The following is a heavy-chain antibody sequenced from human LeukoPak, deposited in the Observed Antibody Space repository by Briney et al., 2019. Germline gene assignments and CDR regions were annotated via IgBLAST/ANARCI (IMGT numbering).Heavy chain of an antibody. CDR2: IYYRGTT. D-gene: IGHD5-12*01. V-gene: IGHV4-59*12. CDR3: ARLPRYGGYDHFDY. Sequence: PSETLSPTCTVSGDSIDSYYWSWIRQPPGTGLEWIGYIYYRGTTSYNPFLKSRVTISVDTSKNQFSLKLNSVTAADTAVYYCARLPRYGGYDHFDYWGQGILVIVSS. J-gene: IGHJ4*02. CDR1: GDSIDSYY.